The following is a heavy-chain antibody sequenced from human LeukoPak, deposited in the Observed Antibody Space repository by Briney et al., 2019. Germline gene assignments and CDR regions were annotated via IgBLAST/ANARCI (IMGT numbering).Heavy chain of an antibody. V-gene: IGHV3-20*04. CDR3: ARDLRVVITGSFDS. J-gene: IGHJ4*02. D-gene: IGHD3-22*01. CDR1: GFSFDDYG. Sequence: GRCLRLSCAASGFSFDDYGLTWVRQAPGKGLEWVSGINWNGDSTDYADSVKGRFTISRDNAKNSLYLQMNSLRAEDTALYYCARDLRVVITGSFDSWGQGTLVTVSS. CDR2: INWNGDST.